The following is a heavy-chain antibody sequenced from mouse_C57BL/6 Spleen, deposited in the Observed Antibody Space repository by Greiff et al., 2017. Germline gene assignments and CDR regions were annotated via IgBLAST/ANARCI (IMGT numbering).Heavy chain of an antibody. CDR1: GYSITSGYY. J-gene: IGHJ1*03. CDR2: ISYDGSN. V-gene: IGHV3-6*01. CDR3: ARDEGTWYFDV. Sequence: DVQLVESGPGLVKPSQSLSLTCSVTGYSITSGYYWNWIRQFPGNKLEWMGYISYDGSNNYNPSLKNRISITRDTSKNQFFLKLNSVTTEDTATYYCARDEGTWYFDVWGTGTTVTVSS.